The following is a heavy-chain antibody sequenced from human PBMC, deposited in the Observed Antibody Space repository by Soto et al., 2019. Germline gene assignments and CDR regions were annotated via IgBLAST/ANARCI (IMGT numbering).Heavy chain of an antibody. D-gene: IGHD3-16*02. Sequence: SETLSLTCAVSGGSISSSNWWSWVRQPPGKGLEWIGEIYHSGSTNYNPSLKSRVTISVDKSKNQFSLKLSSVTAADTAVYYCASGGIFGSSLYYYYGMDVWGQGTTVTVSS. CDR1: GGSISSSNW. J-gene: IGHJ6*02. CDR2: IYHSGST. V-gene: IGHV4-4*02. CDR3: ASGGIFGSSLYYYYGMDV.